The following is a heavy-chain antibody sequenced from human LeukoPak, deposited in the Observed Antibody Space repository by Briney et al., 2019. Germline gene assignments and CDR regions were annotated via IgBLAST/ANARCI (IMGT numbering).Heavy chain of an antibody. J-gene: IGHJ4*02. CDR2: ISGSGGST. Sequence: PGRSLRLSCAASGFTFSSYAMSWVRQAPGKGLEWVSAISGSGGSTYYADSVKGRFTISRDNSKNTLYLQMNSLRAEDTAVYYCANVASASVAVAGTFRVYWGQGTLVTVSS. CDR1: GFTFSSYA. V-gene: IGHV3-23*01. CDR3: ANVASASVAVAGTFRVY. D-gene: IGHD6-19*01.